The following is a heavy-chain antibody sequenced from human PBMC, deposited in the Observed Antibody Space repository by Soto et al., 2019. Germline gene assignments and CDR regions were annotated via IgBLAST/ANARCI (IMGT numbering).Heavy chain of an antibody. CDR3: ARDPYQDYSDSYYYYALDA. V-gene: IGHV4-30-4*01. Sequence: SETLSLTCSVSGDSVSNGDYSWSWIRQPPGKGLEWIGYIYYIAGPYYNPSLQSRVTISMDTSKNQVSLNLTSVTAADTAVYFCARDPYQDYSDSYYYYALDAWGPGLTVTVSS. CDR2: IYYIAGP. CDR1: GDSVSNGDYS. D-gene: IGHD4-17*01. J-gene: IGHJ6*02.